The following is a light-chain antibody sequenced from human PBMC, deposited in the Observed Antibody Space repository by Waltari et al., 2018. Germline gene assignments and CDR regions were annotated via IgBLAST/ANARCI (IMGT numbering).Light chain of an antibody. J-gene: IGKJ1*01. CDR1: QTLNNF. Sequence: DIQLNQSPSTLSAAVGDTVTITCRASQTLNNFLAWYQHKPGKAPKLLIFKASTLESGVPSRFSGSGSGAEFTLTINSLQPDDFATDYCQQYSDDRTFGQGTKVEVK. CDR3: QQYSDDRT. CDR2: KAS. V-gene: IGKV1-5*03.